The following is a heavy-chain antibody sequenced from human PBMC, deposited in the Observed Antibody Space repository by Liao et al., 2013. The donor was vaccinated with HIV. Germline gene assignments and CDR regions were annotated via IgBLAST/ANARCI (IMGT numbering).Heavy chain of an antibody. V-gene: IGHV4-4*07. D-gene: IGHD4-11*01. Sequence: QVQLHESGPGLVRPSETLSLTCTVSGGSISSYYWHWIRQPAGKGLEWIGRFYSTGRSDYNPSLKSRVTMSVDTSKNQFSVRLKSVTAADTAVYFCARDGMTTVTTGPFDYWGQGTLVTVSS. CDR3: ARDGMTTVTTGPFDY. CDR2: FYSTGRS. CDR1: GGSISSYY. J-gene: IGHJ4*02.